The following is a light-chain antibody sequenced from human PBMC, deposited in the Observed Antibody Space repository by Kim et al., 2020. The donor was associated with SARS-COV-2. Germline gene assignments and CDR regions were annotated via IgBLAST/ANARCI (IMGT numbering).Light chain of an antibody. V-gene: IGLV3-21*04. CDR2: YDT. Sequence: APGTTARITCDGNGIGYKTVHWYQQKQGQAPMLVMYYDTDRPSGIPARFSGSKSGKTATLTISRVEAGDEADYYCQVWDTSTDHQVFGSGTKVTVL. J-gene: IGLJ1*01. CDR3: QVWDTSTDHQV. CDR1: GIGYKT.